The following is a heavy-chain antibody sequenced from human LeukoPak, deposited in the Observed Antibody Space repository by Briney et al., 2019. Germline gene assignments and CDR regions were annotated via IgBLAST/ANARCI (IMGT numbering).Heavy chain of an antibody. CDR1: GFTFSSYS. CDR2: INHSGST. J-gene: IGHJ3*02. CDR3: ARLLVRKKPRSYGSGSENAFDI. D-gene: IGHD3-10*01. Sequence: GSLRLSCAASGFTFSSYSMNWVRQAPGKGLEWIGEINHSGSTNYNPSLKSRVTISVDTSKNQFSLKLSSVTAADTAVYYCARLLVRKKPRSYGSGSENAFDIWGQGTMVTVSS. V-gene: IGHV4-34*01.